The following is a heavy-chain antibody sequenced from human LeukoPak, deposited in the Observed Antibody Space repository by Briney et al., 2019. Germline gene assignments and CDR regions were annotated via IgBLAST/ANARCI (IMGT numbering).Heavy chain of an antibody. J-gene: IGHJ5*02. CDR3: ARDAGIAAAGTGSGWFDP. D-gene: IGHD6-13*01. Sequence: SQTLSLTCAISGDSVSSNSAAWNWIRQSPSRGLEWLGRTYYRSKWYNDYAVSAKSRITINPDTSENQFSLQLNSVTPEDTAVYYCARDAGIAAAGTGSGWFDPWGQGTLVTVSS. CDR2: TYYRSKWYN. V-gene: IGHV6-1*01. CDR1: GDSVSSNSAA.